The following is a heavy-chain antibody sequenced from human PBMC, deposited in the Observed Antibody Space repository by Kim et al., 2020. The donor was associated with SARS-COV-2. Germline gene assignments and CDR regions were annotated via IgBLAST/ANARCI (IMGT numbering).Heavy chain of an antibody. D-gene: IGHD6-19*01. Sequence: SGPTLVNPTQTLTLTCTFSGFSLDTSGVAVGWIRQPPGEALEWLALIYWDDTKRYSPSLKSRLTITKDTSKNQVVLTMTNLDPVDTATYYCAHKYTEYSIGWYSPGYFQHWGQGTLVTVSS. V-gene: IGHV2-5*02. CDR2: IYWDDTK. J-gene: IGHJ1*01. CDR1: GFSLDTSGVA. CDR3: AHKYTEYSIGWYSPGYFQH.